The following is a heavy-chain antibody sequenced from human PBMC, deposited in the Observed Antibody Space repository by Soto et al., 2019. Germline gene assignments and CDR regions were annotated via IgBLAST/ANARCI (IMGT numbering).Heavy chain of an antibody. J-gene: IGHJ6*02. CDR1: GFSITNAW. Sequence: GGSLRLSCAASGFSITNAWMTWVRQPPGKGLEWVGRIKSKTDGGTTDYVAPVKGRFTISRDDSKNTLYLQMTNMDPVDTATYYCAHRKFFHETPYYFYGMDVWGQGTTVTVSS. CDR3: AHRKFFHETPYYFYGMDV. CDR2: IKSKTDGGTT. V-gene: IGHV3-15*01.